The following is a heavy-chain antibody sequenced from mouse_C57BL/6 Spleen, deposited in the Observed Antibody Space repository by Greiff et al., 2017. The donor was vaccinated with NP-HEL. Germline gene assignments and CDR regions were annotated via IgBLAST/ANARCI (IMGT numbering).Heavy chain of an antibody. Sequence: QVQLQQPGTELVKPGASVKLSCKASGYTFTSYWMHWVKQRPGQGLEWIGNINPSNGGTNSNEKFKSKATLTVDKSSSTAYMQLSSLTSEDSAVDDCARENYGNFFDYWGQGTTLTVSS. CDR1: GYTFTSYW. V-gene: IGHV1-53*01. J-gene: IGHJ2*01. CDR2: INPSNGGT. CDR3: ARENYGNFFDY. D-gene: IGHD2-1*01.